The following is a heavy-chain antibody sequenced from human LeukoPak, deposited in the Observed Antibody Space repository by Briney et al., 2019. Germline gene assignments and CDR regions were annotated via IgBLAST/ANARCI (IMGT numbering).Heavy chain of an antibody. J-gene: IGHJ4*02. CDR3: ARFNTPGIAAAGTGFDY. CDR1: GGSFSGYY. Sequence: PSETLSLTCAVYGGSFSGYYWGWIRQPPGKGLEWIGSIYYSGSTYYNPSLKSRVTISVDTSKNQFSLKLSSVTAADTAVYYCARFNTPGIAAAGTGFDYWGQGTLVTVSS. D-gene: IGHD6-13*01. CDR2: IYYSGST. V-gene: IGHV4-39*01.